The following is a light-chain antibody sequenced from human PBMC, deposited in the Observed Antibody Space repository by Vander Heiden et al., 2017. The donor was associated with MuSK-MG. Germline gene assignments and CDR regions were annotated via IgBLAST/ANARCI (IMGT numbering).Light chain of an antibody. Sequence: EIVMTQFPATLSVSPGETATLSCRASQSVTTNLAWYQQKPGQAPRLLIYGVAVRATGIPARFSGSGYGTEFTLTISSRQSEDFAVYYCQQDKDWPPLTFGGETKEQI. CDR1: QSVTTN. CDR2: GVA. CDR3: QQDKDWPPLT. J-gene: IGKJ4*01. V-gene: IGKV3-15*01.